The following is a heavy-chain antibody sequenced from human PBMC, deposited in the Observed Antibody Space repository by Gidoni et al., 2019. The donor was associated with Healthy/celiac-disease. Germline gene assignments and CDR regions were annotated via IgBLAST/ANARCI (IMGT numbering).Heavy chain of an antibody. CDR1: GGSISSYY. CDR3: ARDLGDLGGVYYYYGMDV. J-gene: IGHJ6*02. CDR2: IYYSGST. Sequence: QVQLQESGPGLVKPSETLSLTCTVSGGSISSYYWSWIRQPPGKGLEWIGYIYYSGSTNYNPSLKSRVTISVDTSKNQFSLKLSSVTAADTAVYYCARDLGDLGGVYYYYGMDVWGQGTTVTVSS. V-gene: IGHV4-59*01. D-gene: IGHD3-10*01.